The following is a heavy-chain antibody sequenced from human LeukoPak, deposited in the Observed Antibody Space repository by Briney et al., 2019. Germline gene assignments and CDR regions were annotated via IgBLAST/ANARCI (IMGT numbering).Heavy chain of an antibody. D-gene: IGHD7-27*01. CDR1: GFTFDDYA. CDR2: ISGDGGST. V-gene: IGHV3-43*02. CDR3: AKEPSGEMGINWYFDL. Sequence: GGSLRLSCAASGFTFDDYAMHWVRQAPGKGLEWVSLISGDGGSTYYADSVKGRFTISRDNSKNSLYLQMNSLRTEDTALYYCAKEPSGEMGINWYFDLWGRGTLATVSS. J-gene: IGHJ2*01.